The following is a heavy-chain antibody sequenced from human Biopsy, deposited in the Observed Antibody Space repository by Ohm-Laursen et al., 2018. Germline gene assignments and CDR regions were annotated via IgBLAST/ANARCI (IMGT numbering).Heavy chain of an antibody. D-gene: IGHD3-3*01. Sequence: SLRLSCAASGFTFSTYAMTWVRQAPGKGLEWVSAISGSGDTTYYADSVKGRFTTSRDNSKNTVSLQMNSLRAEDTALYYCAKAGPARSGYYTGFVVDGCDSWGQGTLVTVSS. J-gene: IGHJ4*02. CDR3: AKAGPARSGYYTGFVVDGCDS. CDR1: GFTFSTYA. CDR2: ISGSGDTT. V-gene: IGHV3-23*01.